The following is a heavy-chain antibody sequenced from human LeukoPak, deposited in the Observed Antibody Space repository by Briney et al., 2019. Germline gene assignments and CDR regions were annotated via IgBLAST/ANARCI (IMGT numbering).Heavy chain of an antibody. J-gene: IGHJ5*02. CDR1: GYSISNDYY. Sequence: PETLSLTCVVSGYSISNDYYWGWIRQPPGKGLEWIGNIYHSGGSYCNPSLKSRVTILVDTSKNQFSLKLSSVTAADTAVYYCAKAGTTAIHHWFDPWGQGNLVTVSS. CDR2: IYHSGGS. CDR3: AKAGTTAIHHWFDP. D-gene: IGHD1-1*01. V-gene: IGHV4-38-2*01.